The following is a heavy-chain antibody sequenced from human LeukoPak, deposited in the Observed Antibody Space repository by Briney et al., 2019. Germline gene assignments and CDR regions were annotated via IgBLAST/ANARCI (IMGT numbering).Heavy chain of an antibody. CDR1: GGSISSGGYY. V-gene: IGHV3-23*01. D-gene: IGHD3-22*01. CDR2: ISGSGGST. CDR3: WGYYDSSGYGHYYYYGMDV. J-gene: IGHJ6*02. Sequence: LSLTCTVSGGSISSGGYYWSWIRQPPGKGLEWVSAISGSGGSTYYADSVKGRFTISRDNSKNTLYLQMNSLRAEDTAVYYCWGYYDSSGYGHYYYYGMDVWGQGTTVTVSS.